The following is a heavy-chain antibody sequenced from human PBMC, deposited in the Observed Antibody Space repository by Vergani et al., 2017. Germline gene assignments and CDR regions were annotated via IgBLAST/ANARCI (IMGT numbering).Heavy chain of an antibody. J-gene: IGHJ4*02. CDR2: IWYDGSNK. D-gene: IGHD3-22*01. CDR1: GFSFSSYA. V-gene: IGHV3-33*08. CDR3: ARDCVGDSSGYFNVGFDY. Sequence: VQLVESGGGLVQPGGSLRLSCAASGFSFSSYAMSWVRQAPGKGLEWVAVIWYDGSNKYYADSVKGRFTISRDNSKNTLYLQMNSLRAEDTAVYYCARDCVGDSSGYFNVGFDYWGQGTLVTVSS.